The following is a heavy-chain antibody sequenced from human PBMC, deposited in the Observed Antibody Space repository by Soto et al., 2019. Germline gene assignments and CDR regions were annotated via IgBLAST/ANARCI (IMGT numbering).Heavy chain of an antibody. CDR2: IYYSGST. CDR3: ARKVEAGEHFDY. Sequence: QLPLQESGPGLVKPSETLSLTCTVSGGSISSSSYYWGWIRQPPGKGLEWIGSIYYSGSTYYNPSLKSRVTISVDTSKNQFSLKLSSVTAADTAVYYCARKVEAGEHFDYWGQGTLVTVSS. D-gene: IGHD1-26*01. J-gene: IGHJ4*02. V-gene: IGHV4-39*01. CDR1: GGSISSSSYY.